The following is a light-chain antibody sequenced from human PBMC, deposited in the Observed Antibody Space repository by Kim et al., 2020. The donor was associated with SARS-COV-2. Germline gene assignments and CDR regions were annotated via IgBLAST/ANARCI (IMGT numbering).Light chain of an antibody. V-gene: IGLV1-47*01. CDR1: TSNIGSNY. CDR2: RNN. Sequence: PGQRVTISGSGSTSNIGSNYVYWYQQLPGTAPKLLIYRNNQRPSGVPDRFSGSKSGTSASLAISGLRSEDEADYYCAAWDDSFWVFGGGTQLTVL. CDR3: AAWDDSFWV. J-gene: IGLJ3*02.